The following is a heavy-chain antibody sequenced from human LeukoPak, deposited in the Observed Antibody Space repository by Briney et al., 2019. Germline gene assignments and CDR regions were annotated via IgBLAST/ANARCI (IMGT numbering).Heavy chain of an antibody. CDR1: GYSISSGYY. J-gene: IGHJ5*02. CDR2: INHSGST. V-gene: IGHV4-38-2*02. Sequence: SETLSLTCTVSGYSISSGYYWGWIRQPPGKGLEWIGSINHSGSTYYNPAFKSRVTISVDTSKTQFSLKLSSGTAADAAVYYCAREVGVLRFLEWLSEGFDPWGQGTLVTVSS. D-gene: IGHD3-3*01. CDR3: AREVGVLRFLEWLSEGFDP.